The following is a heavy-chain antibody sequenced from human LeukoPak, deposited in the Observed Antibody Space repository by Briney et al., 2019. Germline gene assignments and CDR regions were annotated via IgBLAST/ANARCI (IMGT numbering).Heavy chain of an antibody. J-gene: IGHJ4*02. CDR3: ARVRRDGYNYRGLIAY. CDR1: GYTFTGCY. Sequence: GASVKVSCKASGYTFTGCYMHWVRQAPGQGLEWMGWINPNSGGTNYAQKFQGRVTMTRDTSISTAYMELSRLRSDDTAVYYCARVRRDGYNYRGLIAYWGQGTLVTVSS. V-gene: IGHV1-2*02. CDR2: INPNSGGT. D-gene: IGHD5-24*01.